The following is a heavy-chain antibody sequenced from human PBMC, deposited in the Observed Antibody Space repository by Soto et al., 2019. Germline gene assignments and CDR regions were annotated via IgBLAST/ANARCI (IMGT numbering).Heavy chain of an antibody. CDR3: ARRIAVAGTDYFDY. Sequence: PSETLSLTGGVSGYSITSGSYWGWIRQPPGKGLEWIGNIFHNGGTYDNPSLRGRLTMSVDTSKNQFSLKLSSVTAADTAVYYCARRIAVAGTDYFDYWGPGTLVTVSS. CDR2: IFHNGGT. CDR1: GYSITSGSY. J-gene: IGHJ4*02. V-gene: IGHV4-38-2*01. D-gene: IGHD6-19*01.